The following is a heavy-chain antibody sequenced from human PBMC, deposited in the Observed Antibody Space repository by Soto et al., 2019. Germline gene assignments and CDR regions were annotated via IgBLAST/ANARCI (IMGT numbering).Heavy chain of an antibody. CDR2: IFYGGGTGGT. V-gene: IGHV4-39*01. D-gene: IGHD4-17*01. Sequence: QLHLQESGPGLVKPSETLSLTCTVSGDSFSTSNYYWGWIRQPPGKGLEWIGNIFYGGGTGGTYYNPSLQRRVITSVDTSKNQFSLKLRSITAADPAFYFCARRGGGDSLFDSWGQGKLVSVSS. CDR1: GDSFSTSNYY. CDR3: ARRGGGDSLFDS. J-gene: IGHJ4*02.